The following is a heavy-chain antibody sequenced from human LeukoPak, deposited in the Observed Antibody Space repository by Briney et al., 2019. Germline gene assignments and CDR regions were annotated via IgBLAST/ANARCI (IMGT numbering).Heavy chain of an antibody. CDR2: IYNTGST. D-gene: IGHD3-22*01. J-gene: IGHJ5*02. CDR3: ARSRYDNSGFSWFDP. V-gene: IGHV4-30-4*01. CDR1: GGSISSGDYY. Sequence: SGTLSLTCTVSGGSISSGDYYWNWIRQPPGQGLEWTGYIYNTGSTHYNPSLKSRVTISVDVSKNQFSLKLSSVTAADTAVYYCARSRYDNSGFSWFDPWGQGALVTVSS.